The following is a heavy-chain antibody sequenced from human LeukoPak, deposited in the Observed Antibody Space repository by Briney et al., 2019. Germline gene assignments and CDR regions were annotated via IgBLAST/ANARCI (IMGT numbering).Heavy chain of an antibody. CDR1: GGSFSGYY. CDR2: INHSGST. Sequence: SETLSLTCAVYGGSFSGYYWSWIRHPPGKGLEWIGEINHSGSTNYNPSLKSRVTISVDTSKNQFSLKLSSVTAADTAVYYCAREVVVVPAALYYYYYYMDVWGKGTTVTVSS. V-gene: IGHV4-34*01. D-gene: IGHD2-2*01. J-gene: IGHJ6*03. CDR3: AREVVVVPAALYYYYYYMDV.